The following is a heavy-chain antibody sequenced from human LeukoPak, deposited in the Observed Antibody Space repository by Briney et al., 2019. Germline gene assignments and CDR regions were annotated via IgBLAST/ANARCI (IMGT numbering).Heavy chain of an antibody. V-gene: IGHV3-15*01. CDR2: IKSKTDGGTA. Sequence: PGGSLRLSCAASGFTFSYASMSWVRQAPGKGLEWVSRIKSKTDGGTADYAAPVKGRFTISRDDSKNTLYLQMNSLKTEDTAVYYCTTDYPNSGYETFDYWGQGTLSPSPQ. D-gene: IGHD5-12*01. CDR1: GFTFSYAS. CDR3: TTDYPNSGYETFDY. J-gene: IGHJ4*02.